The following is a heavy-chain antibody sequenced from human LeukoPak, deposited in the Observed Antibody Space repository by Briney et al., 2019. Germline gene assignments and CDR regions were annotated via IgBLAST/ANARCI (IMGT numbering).Heavy chain of an antibody. V-gene: IGHV3-23*01. Sequence: GGSLRLSCAASGFTFSSYAMSWVRQAPGKGPEWVASISGNGRDTYYADSVKGRFTISRDSPDNTLYLQMNGLRTDDTAVYYCTKDQEIATIGGYFDSWGQGTLVTVSS. J-gene: IGHJ4*03. CDR2: ISGNGRDT. CDR3: TKDQEIATIGGYFDS. D-gene: IGHD5-24*01. CDR1: GFTFSSYA.